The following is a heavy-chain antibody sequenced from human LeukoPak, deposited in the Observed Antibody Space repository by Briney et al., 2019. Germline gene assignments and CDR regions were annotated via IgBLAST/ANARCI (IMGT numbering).Heavy chain of an antibody. V-gene: IGHV5-51*01. CDR2: IYPGDSDT. Sequence: GESLKISCKGSGYSFTDYWIGWVRQMPGKGLELMGLIYPGDSDTTYSPSFQGQVTISADKSITTAYLQWSSLKASDTAMYYCTRRMTRGVITSPFDSWGQGTLVSVSS. CDR3: TRRMTRGVITSPFDS. D-gene: IGHD3-10*01. J-gene: IGHJ4*02. CDR1: GYSFTDYW.